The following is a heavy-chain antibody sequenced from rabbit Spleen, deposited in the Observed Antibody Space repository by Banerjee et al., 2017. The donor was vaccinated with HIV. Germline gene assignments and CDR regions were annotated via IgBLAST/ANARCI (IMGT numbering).Heavy chain of an antibody. Sequence: QSVEESGGDLVKPEGSLTLTCTASGFSFSSSYYMCWVRQAPGKGLELIACIYTGSGNTYYANWAKGRFTISKTSSTTVTLQMASLTVADTATYFCARDAGRGDYIDGVFNLWGQGTLVTVS. J-gene: IGHJ4*01. CDR3: ARDAGRGDYIDGVFNL. V-gene: IGHV1S40*01. CDR1: GFSFSSSYY. CDR2: IYTGSGNT. D-gene: IGHD8-1*01.